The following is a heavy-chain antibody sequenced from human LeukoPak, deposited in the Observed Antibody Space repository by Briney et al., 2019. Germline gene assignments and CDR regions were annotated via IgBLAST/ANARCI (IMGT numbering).Heavy chain of an antibody. CDR2: ISAYNGNT. CDR1: GYTFTSYG. J-gene: IGHJ4*02. Sequence: ASVKVSCKASGYTFTSYGISWVRHAPGQGLEWMGWISAYNGNTNYAQKLQGRVTMTTNTSTSTAYMELRSLRSDDTDVYYCARDRESRFDYWGQGTLVTVSS. V-gene: IGHV1-18*04. CDR3: ARDRESRFDY.